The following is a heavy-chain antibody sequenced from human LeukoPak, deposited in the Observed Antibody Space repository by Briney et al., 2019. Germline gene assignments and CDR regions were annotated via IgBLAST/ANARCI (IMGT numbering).Heavy chain of an antibody. CDR1: GFTFSNYG. Sequence: GGSLRLSCATSGFTFSNYGLHWVRQAPGKGREWVSVIWHDGIKHFYADSVQGRFTISRDNFKKTVYLQMDSLRAEDTAVYYCARRGHSGYDTLDYWGQGTLVIVSS. J-gene: IGHJ4*02. CDR2: IWHDGIKH. V-gene: IGHV3-33*01. CDR3: ARRGHSGYDTLDY. D-gene: IGHD5-12*01.